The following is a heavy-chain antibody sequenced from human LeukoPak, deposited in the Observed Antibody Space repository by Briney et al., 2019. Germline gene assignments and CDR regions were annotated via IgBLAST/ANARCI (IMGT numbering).Heavy chain of an antibody. D-gene: IGHD6-19*01. CDR3: ARQVEQWLVRY. J-gene: IGHJ4*02. Sequence: SETLSLTCSVSGVSISSSSYYWGWIRQPPGKGLEWIGRIYYSGSTYYSPSLKSRVTISVDTSKNQFSRRLSSVAAADAAEYYCARQVEQWLVRYWGQGTLVTVSS. CDR2: IYYSGST. V-gene: IGHV4-39*01. CDR1: GVSISSSSYY.